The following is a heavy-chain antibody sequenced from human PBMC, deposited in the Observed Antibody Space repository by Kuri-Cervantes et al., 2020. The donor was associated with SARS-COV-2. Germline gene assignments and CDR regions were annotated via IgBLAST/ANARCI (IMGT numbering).Heavy chain of an antibody. CDR3: ARDGGLAAAGKFDY. V-gene: IGHV3-64*01. D-gene: IGHD6-13*01. CDR1: GFTFSSYA. Sequence: GGSLRLSCAASGFTFSSYAMHWVRQAPGKGLEYVSAISSNGGSTYYANSVKGRFTISRDNSKNTLYLQMGSLRAEDTAVYYCARDGGLAAAGKFDYWGQGTLVTVSS. J-gene: IGHJ4*02. CDR2: ISSNGGST.